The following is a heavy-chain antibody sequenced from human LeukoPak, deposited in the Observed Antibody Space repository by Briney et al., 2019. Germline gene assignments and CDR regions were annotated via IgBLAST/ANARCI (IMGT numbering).Heavy chain of an antibody. V-gene: IGHV3-30-3*01. CDR2: ISDDGSTE. CDR3: ARAPIITAAGFFDY. Sequence: PGRSLRLSCAASGFTFSHYTMHCVRQAPGKGLEWVTFISDDGSTEYYADSVKGRFTISRDNSKNTLYLQMNSLRPEDTAVYYCARAPIITAAGFFDYWGQGTLVTVSS. J-gene: IGHJ4*02. CDR1: GFTFSHYT. D-gene: IGHD6-13*01.